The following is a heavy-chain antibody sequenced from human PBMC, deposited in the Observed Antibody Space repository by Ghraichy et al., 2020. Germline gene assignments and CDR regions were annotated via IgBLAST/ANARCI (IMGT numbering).Heavy chain of an antibody. CDR2: MNPNSGNT. CDR1: GYTFTSYD. V-gene: IGHV1-8*01. D-gene: IGHD3-3*01. Sequence: ASVKVSCKASGYTFTSYDINWVRQATGQGLEWMGWMNPNSGNTGYAQKFQGRVTMTRNTSISTAYMELSSLRSEDTAVYYCARVIRAGYDFWSGYYKSPEGFDPWGQGTLVTVSS. J-gene: IGHJ5*02. CDR3: ARVIRAGYDFWSGYYKSPEGFDP.